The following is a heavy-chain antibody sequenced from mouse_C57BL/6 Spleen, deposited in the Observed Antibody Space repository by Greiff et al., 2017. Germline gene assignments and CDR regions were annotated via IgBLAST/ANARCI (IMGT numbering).Heavy chain of an antibody. CDR1: GYSFTGYY. D-gene: IGHD2-4*01. J-gene: IGHJ2*01. CDR3: AGSDYDGVDY. CDR2: INPSTGGT. V-gene: IGHV1-42*01. Sequence: VQLKQSGPELVKPGASVKISCKASGYSFTGYYMNWVKQSPEKSLEWIGEINPSTGGTTYNQKFKAKATLTVDKSSSTAYMQLKSLTSEDSAVYYCAGSDYDGVDYWGQGTTLTVSS.